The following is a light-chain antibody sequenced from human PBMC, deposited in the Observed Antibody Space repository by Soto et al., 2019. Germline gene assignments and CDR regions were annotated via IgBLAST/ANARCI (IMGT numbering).Light chain of an antibody. CDR3: SSYAGSNNPVV. CDR2: EVN. V-gene: IGLV2-8*01. J-gene: IGLJ3*02. CDR1: SSDVGGYNY. Sequence: QSALTQPPSASGSPGHSVTISCTGTSSDVGGYNYVSWYQQLPGKAPKLMIYEVNKRPSGVPDRFSGSKSGNAASLTVSGLQADDEADYYCSSYAGSNNPVVFGGGTKLTVL.